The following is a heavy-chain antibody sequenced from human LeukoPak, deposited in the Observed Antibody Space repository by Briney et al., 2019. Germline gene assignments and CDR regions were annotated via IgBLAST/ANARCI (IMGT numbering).Heavy chain of an antibody. CDR1: GVSFHNYY. CDR3: ARDNYDSSGMDYFDR. J-gene: IGHJ4*02. D-gene: IGHD3-22*01. Sequence: PSETLSITCTVSGVSFHNYYWSGIRQPPGKGLEWIANIWHSGITNYNPSLKSRVTISVDPSKNQFSLRLSSVTAADTAVYYCARDNYDSSGMDYFDRWGQGTLVTVAS. V-gene: IGHV4-59*12. CDR2: IWHSGIT.